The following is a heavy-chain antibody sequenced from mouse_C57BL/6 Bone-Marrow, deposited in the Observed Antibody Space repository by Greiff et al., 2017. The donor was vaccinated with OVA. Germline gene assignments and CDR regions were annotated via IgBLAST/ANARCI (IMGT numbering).Heavy chain of an antibody. CDR3: ARDYGSSYGTWWYFDV. V-gene: IGHV3-6*01. CDR1: GYSITSGYY. CDR2: ISYDGSN. J-gene: IGHJ1*03. Sequence: EVKLQESGPGLVKPSQSLSLTCSVTGYSITSGYYWNWIRQFPGNKLEWMGYISYDGSNNYNPSLINRISITRDTSKNQFFLKLNSVTTEDTATYYCARDYGSSYGTWWYFDVWGTGTTVTVSS. D-gene: IGHD1-1*01.